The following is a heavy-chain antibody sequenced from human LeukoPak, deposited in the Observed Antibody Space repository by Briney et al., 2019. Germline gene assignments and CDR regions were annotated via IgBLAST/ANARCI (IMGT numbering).Heavy chain of an antibody. CDR2: IKEDGSEK. CDR3: VRYCNGGSCYRAAFDV. Sequence: QTGGSLRLSCATSGFIFSNYLMSWVRQTPGKGLNWVANIKEDGSEKYYVDSVKGRFTVSRDNAKNSLYLQMNSLRAEDTAVYYCVRYCNGGSCYRAAFDVWGPGTMVTASS. D-gene: IGHD2-15*01. J-gene: IGHJ3*01. CDR1: GFIFSNYL. V-gene: IGHV3-7*01.